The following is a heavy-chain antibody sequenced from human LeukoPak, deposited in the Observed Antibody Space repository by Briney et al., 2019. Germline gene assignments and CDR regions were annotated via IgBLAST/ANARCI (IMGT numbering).Heavy chain of an antibody. CDR3: ARGSRDDSYDYYLNL. Sequence: ASVKVSCKASGYTFTNYDINWVRQATGQGLEGMGWMNPNNGNTDYAQKFQGRVTVTRDTSISTVYMELSSLRSEDTAVYYCARGSRDDSYDYYLNLWGQGTLVTVSS. CDR2: MNPNNGNT. J-gene: IGHJ4*02. V-gene: IGHV1-8*01. D-gene: IGHD3-22*01. CDR1: GYTFTNYD.